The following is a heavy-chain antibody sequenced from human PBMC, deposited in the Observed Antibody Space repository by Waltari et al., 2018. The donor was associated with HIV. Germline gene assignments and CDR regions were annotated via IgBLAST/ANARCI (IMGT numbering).Heavy chain of an antibody. CDR3: ARALAYCGGDCYSE. Sequence: QVQLVQSGAEVKKPGASVKASCKASGYTFTSYDINWVRQATGQGPEWKGWMNPNSGNTGYAQKFQGRVTMTRNTSISTAYMELSSLRSEDTAVYYCARALAYCGGDCYSEWGQGTLVTVSS. CDR1: GYTFTSYD. D-gene: IGHD2-21*02. J-gene: IGHJ4*02. V-gene: IGHV1-8*01. CDR2: MNPNSGNT.